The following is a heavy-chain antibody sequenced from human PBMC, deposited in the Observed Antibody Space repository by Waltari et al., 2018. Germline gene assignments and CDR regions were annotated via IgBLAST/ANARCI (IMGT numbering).Heavy chain of an antibody. Sequence: QLQLQESGPGLVKPSETLSLTCTVSGGSISSSSYYWRWIRQPPGKGLEWIGSIYYSGSTYYNPSLKSRVTISVDTSKNQFSLKLSSVTAADTAVYYCARLQIAATRRRSYFDYWGQGTLVTVSS. CDR1: GGSISSSSYY. CDR3: ARLQIAATRRRSYFDY. CDR2: IYYSGST. D-gene: IGHD2-15*01. J-gene: IGHJ4*02. V-gene: IGHV4-39*07.